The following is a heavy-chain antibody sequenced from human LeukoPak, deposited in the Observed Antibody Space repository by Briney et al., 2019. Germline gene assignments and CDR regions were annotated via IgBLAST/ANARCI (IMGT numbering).Heavy chain of an antibody. CDR1: GFTFSSHS. CDR2: ISSSSSYI. D-gene: IGHD2-21*02. J-gene: IGHJ3*02. CDR3: ARVAKYCGGDCYVPDAFDI. Sequence: PGGSLRLSCAASGFTFSSHSMNWVRQAPGKGLEWVSSISSSSSYIYYADSVKGRFAISRDNAKNSLYLQMNSLRAEDTAVYYCARVAKYCGGDCYVPDAFDIWGQGTMVTVSS. V-gene: IGHV3-21*01.